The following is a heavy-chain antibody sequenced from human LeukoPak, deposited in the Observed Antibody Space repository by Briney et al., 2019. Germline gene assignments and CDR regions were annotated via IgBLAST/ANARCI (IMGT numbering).Heavy chain of an antibody. V-gene: IGHV3-23*01. D-gene: IGHD6-19*01. J-gene: IGHJ4*02. Sequence: GGSLRLSCAASGFTFSSYAMSWVRQAPGKGLEWVSAISGSGGSAYYADSVKGRFTISRDNSKNTLYLQMNSLRAEDTAVYYCAKVTLAVAGNPPGYWGQGTLVTVSS. CDR3: AKVTLAVAGNPPGY. CDR1: GFTFSSYA. CDR2: ISGSGGSA.